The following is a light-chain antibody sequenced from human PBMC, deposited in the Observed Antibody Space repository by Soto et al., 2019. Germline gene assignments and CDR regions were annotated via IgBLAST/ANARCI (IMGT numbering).Light chain of an antibody. V-gene: IGKV3-15*01. CDR3: QQYKNWYT. J-gene: IGKJ2*01. Sequence: EIVMTQSPATLSVSPGERATLSCRASQSLSINLAWYQQKPGQPPRLLIYDASTRATGIPARFSGSGSGTEFTLTISSLQPEDFAVYYCQQYKNWYTFGQGTKLEIK. CDR2: DAS. CDR1: QSLSIN.